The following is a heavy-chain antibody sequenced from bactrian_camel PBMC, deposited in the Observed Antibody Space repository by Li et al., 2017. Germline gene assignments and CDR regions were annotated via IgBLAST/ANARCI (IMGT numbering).Heavy chain of an antibody. V-gene: IGHV3S6*01. D-gene: IGHD8*01. CDR2: IFRDASRP. CDR3: VAEGDNWNYDY. J-gene: IGHJ4*01. CDR1: GFTVTHVQ. Sequence: HVQLVESGGGSVQAGGSLRLSCAASGFTVTHVQMTWVRQAPGKGLEWISTIFRDASRPIYAESVKARFTISENTAKNTVYLQLSALKIEDTARYYCVAEGDNWNYDYWGQGTQVTVS.